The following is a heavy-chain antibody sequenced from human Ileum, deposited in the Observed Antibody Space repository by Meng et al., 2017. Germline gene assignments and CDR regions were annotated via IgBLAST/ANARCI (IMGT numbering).Heavy chain of an antibody. CDR3: AIITAGGA. CDR2: INPNSGGT. CDR1: GYTFTGYH. D-gene: IGHD1-20*01. Sequence: QVHLVQSVAEVRKPGASVKVSCKASGYTFTGYHMHWVRQAPGQGLEWMGRINPNSGGTIYAQKFQGRVTMTRDTSISTGYMELSRLRSDDTAVYYCAIITAGGAWGQGTLVTVSS. V-gene: IGHV1-2*06. J-gene: IGHJ5*02.